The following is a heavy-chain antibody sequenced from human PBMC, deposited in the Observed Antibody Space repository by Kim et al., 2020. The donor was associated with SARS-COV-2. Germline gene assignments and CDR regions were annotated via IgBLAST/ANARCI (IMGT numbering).Heavy chain of an antibody. CDR2: ISSSSSYI. CDR1: GFTFSSYS. Sequence: GGSLRLSCAASGFTFSSYSMNWVRQAPGKGLEWVSSISSSSSYIYYADSVKGRFTISRDNAKNSLYLQMNSLRAEDTAVYYCARDLGVELGNWFDPRGQGTLVTVSS. CDR3: ARDLGVELGNWFDP. V-gene: IGHV3-21*01. J-gene: IGHJ5*02. D-gene: IGHD7-27*01.